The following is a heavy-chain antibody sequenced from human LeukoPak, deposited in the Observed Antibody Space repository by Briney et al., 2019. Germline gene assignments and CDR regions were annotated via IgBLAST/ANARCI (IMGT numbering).Heavy chain of an antibody. V-gene: IGHV3-20*04. CDR2: INWDGGST. CDR1: GFTFDDYG. CDR3: ARGAGSGYYFYMDV. D-gene: IGHD3-10*01. Sequence: GGPLRLSCAASGFTFDDYGMSWVRQAPGKGLEWVSGINWDGGSTGYADSVKGRFTISRDNAKNSLYLQMNSLRAEDTAFYYCARGAGSGYYFYMDVWGKGTTVTVSS. J-gene: IGHJ6*03.